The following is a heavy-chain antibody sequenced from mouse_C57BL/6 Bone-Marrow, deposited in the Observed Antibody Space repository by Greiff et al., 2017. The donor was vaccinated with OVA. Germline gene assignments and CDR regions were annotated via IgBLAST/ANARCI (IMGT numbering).Heavy chain of an antibody. D-gene: IGHD2-4*01. CDR1: GYTFTGYW. V-gene: IGHV1-9*01. Sequence: QVQLKQPGAELVKPGASVKLSCKASGYTFTGYWIEWVKQRPGHGLEWIGEIFPGSGSTNYNEKFKGKATVTADTSSNTAYMQLSSLTTEDSAIYYCARAGLRRGNFAYWGQGTLVTVSA. J-gene: IGHJ3*01. CDR2: IFPGSGST. CDR3: ARAGLRRGNFAY.